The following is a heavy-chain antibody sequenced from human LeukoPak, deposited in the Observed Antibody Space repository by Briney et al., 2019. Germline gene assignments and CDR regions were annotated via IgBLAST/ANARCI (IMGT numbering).Heavy chain of an antibody. CDR3: ARDGITSRRSYFDY. V-gene: IGHV3-30-3*01. D-gene: IGHD3-16*01. Sequence: GGSLRLSCAASGFTFSSYAMHWVRQAPGKGLEWVAVISYDGSNKYYADSVKGRFTISRDNSKNTLYLQMNSLRAEDTAVYYCARDGITSRRSYFDYWGQGTLVTVSS. CDR2: ISYDGSNK. CDR1: GFTFSSYA. J-gene: IGHJ4*02.